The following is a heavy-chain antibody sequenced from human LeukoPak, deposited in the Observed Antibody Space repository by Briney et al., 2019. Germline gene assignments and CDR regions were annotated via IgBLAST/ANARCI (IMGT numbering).Heavy chain of an antibody. Sequence: SETLSLTCTVSGGSISSGGSYWTWIRQHPGQGLEWIGYIHYSGSTYYNPSLKSRVTISVDTSKNQFSLKLSSVTAADTAVYYCARAPNSGYDIDYWGQGTLVTVSS. CDR1: GGSISSGGSY. CDR2: IHYSGST. D-gene: IGHD5-12*01. J-gene: IGHJ4*02. V-gene: IGHV4-31*03. CDR3: ARAPNSGYDIDY.